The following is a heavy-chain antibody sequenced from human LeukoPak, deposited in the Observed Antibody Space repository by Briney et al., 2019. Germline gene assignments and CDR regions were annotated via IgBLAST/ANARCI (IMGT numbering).Heavy chain of an antibody. V-gene: IGHV3-30*02. J-gene: IGHJ4*02. Sequence: GGSLRLSCAASGFTFSSYGMHWVRQAPGKRLEWVAFIRYDGSNKYYADSVKGRFTISRDNSKNTLYLQMNSLRAEDTAVYYCTVLRGNNYWGQGTLVTVSS. D-gene: IGHD3-10*01. CDR2: IRYDGSNK. CDR1: GFTFSSYG. CDR3: TVLRGNNY.